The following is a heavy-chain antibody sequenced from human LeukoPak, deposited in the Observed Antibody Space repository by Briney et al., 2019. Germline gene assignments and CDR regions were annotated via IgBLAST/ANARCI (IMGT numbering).Heavy chain of an antibody. CDR1: GYTFTSYY. V-gene: IGHV1-2*02. CDR3: ARFTIYDFWSGYYRNWFDP. D-gene: IGHD3-3*01. Sequence: ASVKVSCKASGYTFTSYYMHWVRQAPGQGLEWMGWINPNSGGTNYAQKFQGRVTMTRDTSISTAYMELSRLRSDDTAVYYCARFTIYDFWSGYYRNWFDPWGQGTLVTVSS. CDR2: INPNSGGT. J-gene: IGHJ5*02.